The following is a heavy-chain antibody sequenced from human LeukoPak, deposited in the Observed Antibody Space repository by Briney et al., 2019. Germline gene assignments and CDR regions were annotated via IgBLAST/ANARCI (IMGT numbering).Heavy chain of an antibody. D-gene: IGHD5-12*01. V-gene: IGHV3-23*01. J-gene: IGHJ5*02. Sequence: GGSLRLSCAVSGFTFSHYAMSWVRQAPGTGLEWVGSLTDSGDATYYADSVKGRLTISRDNSNSTLYLHISALGDEDTAVYYCARGYSHNSGGWLDPWGQGTLVTVSS. CDR3: ARGYSHNSGGWLDP. CDR2: LTDSGDAT. CDR1: GFTFSHYA.